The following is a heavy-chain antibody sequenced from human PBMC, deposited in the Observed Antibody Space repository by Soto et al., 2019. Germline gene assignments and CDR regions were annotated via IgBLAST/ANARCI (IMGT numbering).Heavy chain of an antibody. J-gene: IGHJ6*02. CDR1: GYTFTGYY. CDR2: INPNSGGT. Sequence: ASVNVSCKASGYTFTGYYMHWVRQAPGQGLEWMGWINPNSGGTNYAQKFQGWVTMTRDTSISTAYMELSRLRSDDTAVYYCARGIVVVPAASYYYYYYGMDVWGQGTTVTVSS. CDR3: ARGIVVVPAASYYYYYYGMDV. D-gene: IGHD2-2*01. V-gene: IGHV1-2*04.